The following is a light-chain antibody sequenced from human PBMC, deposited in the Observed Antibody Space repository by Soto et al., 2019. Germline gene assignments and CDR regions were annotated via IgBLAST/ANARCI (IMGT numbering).Light chain of an antibody. V-gene: IGLV2-8*01. J-gene: IGLJ2*01. CDR2: EVT. Sequence: QSALTQPPSASGCLGQSVTISCTGTSSDVGGYNYVSWHQQHPGKAPKVMIYEVTKRPPGVPDRFSGSKSVNTASLTVSGLQDEDEAEYYWRSFAGGGNPVLLGGGTKGTVL. CDR3: RSFAGGGNPVL. CDR1: SSDVGGYNY.